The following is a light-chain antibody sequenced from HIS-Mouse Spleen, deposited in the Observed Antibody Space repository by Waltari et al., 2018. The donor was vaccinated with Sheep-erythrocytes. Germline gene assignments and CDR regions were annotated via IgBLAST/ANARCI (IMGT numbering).Light chain of an antibody. CDR3: QSYDSSLSGVV. J-gene: IGLJ2*01. V-gene: IGLV1-40*01. CDR1: SSNIGAGYD. Sequence: QSVLTQPPSVSGAPGQRVTISCTGSSSNIGAGYDVHWYQQLPGTAPNLLIYGNSNRRSGVPDRFSCSKSGTSASLAITGLQAEDEADYYCQSYDSSLSGVVFGGGTKLTVL. CDR2: GNS.